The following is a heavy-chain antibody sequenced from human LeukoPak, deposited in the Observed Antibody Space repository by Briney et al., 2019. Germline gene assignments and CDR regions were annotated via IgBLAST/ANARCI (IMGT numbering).Heavy chain of an antibody. Sequence: ASVKVSCKASGYTFTGYYMHWVRQAPGQGLEWMGWINPNSGGTNYAQKFQGRVTMTRDTSISTAYMELRSLRSDDTAVYYCARGDTIRDAFDIWGQGTMVTVSS. CDR3: ARGDTIRDAFDI. D-gene: IGHD2-21*01. CDR2: INPNSGGT. V-gene: IGHV1-2*02. CDR1: GYTFTGYY. J-gene: IGHJ3*02.